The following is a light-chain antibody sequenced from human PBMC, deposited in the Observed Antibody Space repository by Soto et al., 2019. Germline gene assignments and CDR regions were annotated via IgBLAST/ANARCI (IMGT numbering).Light chain of an antibody. CDR3: SSYETSGTYL. J-gene: IGLJ1*01. CDR1: SSDVGGYNY. Sequence: QSVLTQPASVSGSPGQSITISCTGTSSDVGGYNYVSWYQQHPGKAPKILIYVVTKRPSGVSNRFSGSKSGNTASLTISGFRDGDEAAYYCSSYETSGTYLFGTGTKVTVL. CDR2: VVT. V-gene: IGLV2-14*01.